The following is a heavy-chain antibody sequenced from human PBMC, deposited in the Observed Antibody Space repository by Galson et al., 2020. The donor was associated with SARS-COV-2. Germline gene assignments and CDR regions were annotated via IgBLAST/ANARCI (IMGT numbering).Heavy chain of an antibody. CDR2: IRYDGVNR. CDR1: GFPFSSIG. Sequence: GGSLRLSCAASGFPFSSIGTYWVRQAPGKGLEWVSFIRYDGVNRNYADSVKGRLTISRDNSKNALYLQMNSLRTEDTAVYYCVRVGVAFNTLSPYYCMGVLGKGTTVSVSS. CDR3: VRVGVAFNTLSPYYCMGV. D-gene: IGHD2-2*02. J-gene: IGHJ6*03. V-gene: IGHV3-30*02.